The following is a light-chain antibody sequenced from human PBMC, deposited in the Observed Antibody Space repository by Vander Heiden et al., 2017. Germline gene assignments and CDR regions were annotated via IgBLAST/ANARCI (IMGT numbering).Light chain of an antibody. CDR2: DAS. J-gene: IGKJ4*01. Sequence: EVVLTQPPVTLSLSPGERATLSCRASQSVGTYLAWYQQKPGQAPRLHIHDASDRASGIPPRFSGSGSGTDCTLTISSLEPEDFATYYCQQRSNWPRLSFGGGTKVEIK. CDR1: QSVGTY. CDR3: QQRSNWPRLS. V-gene: IGKV3-11*01.